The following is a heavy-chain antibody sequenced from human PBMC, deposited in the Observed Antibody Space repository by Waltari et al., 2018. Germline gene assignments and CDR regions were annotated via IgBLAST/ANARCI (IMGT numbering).Heavy chain of an antibody. V-gene: IGHV4-59*01. CDR1: GGSISSYY. CDR3: ARALKAPLLWLPDYYYGMDV. J-gene: IGHJ6*02. Sequence: QVQLQESGPGLVKPSETLSLTCTVSGGSISSYYWSWIRQPPGTGLEWIGYIYYSGSTNYNPSLKSRVTISVDTSKNQFSLKLSSVTAADTAVYYCARALKAPLLWLPDYYYGMDVWGQGTTVTVSS. D-gene: IGHD3-10*01. CDR2: IYYSGST.